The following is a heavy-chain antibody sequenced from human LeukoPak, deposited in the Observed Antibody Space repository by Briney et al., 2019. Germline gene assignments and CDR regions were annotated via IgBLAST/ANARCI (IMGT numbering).Heavy chain of an antibody. V-gene: IGHV3-7*01. CDR1: GFTFSAYW. CDR3: ARDTPGEESH. D-gene: IGHD2-2*01. Sequence: PGGSLRLSCSASGFTFSAYWMSWVRQAPGKGLEWVANIKQDGSEKYYVDSVKGPFTISRDNAKNSLYLQMNSLRGEDTAVYYCARDTPGEESHWRQGTLVTVSS. CDR2: IKQDGSEK. J-gene: IGHJ1*01.